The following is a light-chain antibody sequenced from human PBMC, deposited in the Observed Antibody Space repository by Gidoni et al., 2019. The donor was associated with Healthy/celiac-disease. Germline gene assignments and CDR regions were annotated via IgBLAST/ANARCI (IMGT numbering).Light chain of an antibody. CDR3: AAWDDSLNGPV. CDR1: SSNIGSNT. Sequence: QSVLTQPPSASGTPGQRVTIPCSGSSSNIGSNTVTWYQPLPGTAPKLLIYSNNQRPSGVPDRFSGSKSGTSASLAISGLQSEDEADYYCAAWDDSLNGPVFGTGTKVTVL. CDR2: SNN. J-gene: IGLJ1*01. V-gene: IGLV1-44*01.